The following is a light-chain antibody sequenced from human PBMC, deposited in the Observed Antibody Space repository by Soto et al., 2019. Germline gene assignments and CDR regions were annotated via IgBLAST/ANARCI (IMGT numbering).Light chain of an antibody. CDR2: KAS. CDR3: QQYNSYWGP. Sequence: DIQMTQSPSTLSASVGDRVTITCRASQSISSWLAWYQQKPGKAPKLLIYKASSLESGVPSRFSGSGSGTEFTLTISSLQPDDFATYYCQQYNSYWGPFGQGTKVEI. CDR1: QSISSW. J-gene: IGKJ1*01. V-gene: IGKV1-5*03.